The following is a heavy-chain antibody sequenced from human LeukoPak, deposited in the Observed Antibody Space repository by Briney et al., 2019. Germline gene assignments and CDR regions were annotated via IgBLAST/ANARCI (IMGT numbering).Heavy chain of an antibody. D-gene: IGHD6-19*01. CDR1: GFTFSDYY. V-gene: IGHV3-30*18. J-gene: IGHJ4*02. Sequence: GGSLRLSCAASGFTFSDYYMSWIRQAPGKGLEWVAVISYDGSNKYYADPVKGRFTISRDNSKNTLYLQMNSLRAEDTAVYYCAKDLFLIGSGNYYPDRLAVAGKGLGPDYWGQGTLVTVSS. CDR3: AKDLFLIGSGNYYPDRLAVAGKGLGPDY. CDR2: ISYDGSNK.